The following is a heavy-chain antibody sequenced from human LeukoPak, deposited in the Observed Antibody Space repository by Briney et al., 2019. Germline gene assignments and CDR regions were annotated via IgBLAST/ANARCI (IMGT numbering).Heavy chain of an antibody. Sequence: GASVKVSCKASGGTFSSYAISWVRQAPGQGLEWMGGIIPIFGTANYAQKFQGRVTITADESTSTTYMKLSSLRSEDTAVYYCARVGRAMIVVGTYYYYGMDVWGQGTTVTVSS. V-gene: IGHV1-69*13. D-gene: IGHD3-22*01. CDR3: ARVGRAMIVVGTYYYYGMDV. CDR2: IIPIFGTA. CDR1: GGTFSSYA. J-gene: IGHJ6*02.